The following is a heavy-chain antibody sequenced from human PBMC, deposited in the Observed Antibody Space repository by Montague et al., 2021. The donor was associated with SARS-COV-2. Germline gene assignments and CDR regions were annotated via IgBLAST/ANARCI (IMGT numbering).Heavy chain of an antibody. V-gene: IGHV3-74*01. J-gene: IGHJ6*02. CDR1: EFSFRRDW. CDR3: AGASGYPIRGMDV. D-gene: IGHD5-12*01. Sequence: SLRLSCAASEFSFRRDWINWVRQGPGKGLVWVSRIYSDGSRIDYADSAKGRFTISRDNARNTVFLQMNSLRVEDAAVYYCAGASGYPIRGMDVWGQGTTVTVSS. CDR2: IYSDGSRI.